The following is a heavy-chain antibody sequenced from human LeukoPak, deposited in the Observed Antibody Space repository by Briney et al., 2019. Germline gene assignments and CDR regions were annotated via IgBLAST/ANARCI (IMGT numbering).Heavy chain of an antibody. V-gene: IGHV3-7*01. CDR3: ARGGRPDY. Sequence: PSETLSLTCAVYGGSFSGYYWSWIRQAPGKGLEWVANIKQDGSEKYYVDSVKGRFTISRDNAKNSLYLQMNSLRAEDTAIYYCARGGRPDYWGQGTLVTVSS. CDR1: GGSFSGYY. CDR2: IKQDGSEK. J-gene: IGHJ4*02. D-gene: IGHD3-16*01.